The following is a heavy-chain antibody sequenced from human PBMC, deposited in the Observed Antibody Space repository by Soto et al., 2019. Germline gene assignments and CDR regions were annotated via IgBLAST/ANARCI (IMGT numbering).Heavy chain of an antibody. CDR1: GYTFTSYY. CDR3: ARERLGELSVDY. CDR2: INPSGGST. D-gene: IGHD3-16*02. J-gene: IGHJ4*02. V-gene: IGHV1-46*01. Sequence: QVQLVQSGAEVKKPGASVKVSCKASGYTFTSYYMHWVRQAPGQGLEWMGIINPSGGSTSYAQKFQGRVSMTRDTSTSTVYMELSSLRSEDTAVYYCARERLGELSVDYWGQGTLVTVSS.